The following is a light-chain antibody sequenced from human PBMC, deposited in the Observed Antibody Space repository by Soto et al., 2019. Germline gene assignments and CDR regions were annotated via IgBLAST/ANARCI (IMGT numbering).Light chain of an antibody. Sequence: IQMTPSPSSLSASVGDRVTITCRASQGIGTYLNWYQQKPGKAPKLLIYAASTLYGGVPSRFSGSGSGTDFALTISSLQPDDFATYYCQQHQTYSTFGQGTKVDI. J-gene: IGKJ1*01. V-gene: IGKV1-9*01. CDR3: QQHQTYST. CDR1: QGIGTY. CDR2: AAS.